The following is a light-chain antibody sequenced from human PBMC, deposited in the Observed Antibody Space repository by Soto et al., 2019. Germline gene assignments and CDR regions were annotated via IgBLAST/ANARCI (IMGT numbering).Light chain of an antibody. CDR3: QQRRDWPLT. CDR2: DAS. CDR1: QSVSSY. V-gene: IGKV3-11*01. Sequence: EIVLTQSPATLSLSPGERATLSCRASQSVSSYLAWYQQKPGQAPRLLISDASNRATGIPARFSGSGSGTDFTLTVSSLEPKDFAVYYCQQRRDWPLTFGGGTKVEI. J-gene: IGKJ4*01.